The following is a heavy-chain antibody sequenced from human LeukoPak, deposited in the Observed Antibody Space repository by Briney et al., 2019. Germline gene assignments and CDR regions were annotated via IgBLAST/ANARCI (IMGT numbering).Heavy chain of an antibody. V-gene: IGHV3-23*01. CDR2: IRVRGIRADTT. CDR3: AKGVGGSSILAFDM. Sequence: PGGSLRLSCAASGFTFSSYAMGWVRQAPGKGLEWVSAIRVRGIRADTTYYADSVKGRFTVSRDNSKNTLYLQMNSLRAEDTALYYCAKGVGGSSILAFDMWGQGTMVTVSS. D-gene: IGHD1-26*01. J-gene: IGHJ3*02. CDR1: GFTFSSYA.